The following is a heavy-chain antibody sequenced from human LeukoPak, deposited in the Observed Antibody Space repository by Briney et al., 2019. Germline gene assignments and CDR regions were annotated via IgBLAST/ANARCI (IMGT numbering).Heavy chain of an antibody. J-gene: IGHJ3*02. V-gene: IGHV4-39*01. CDR2: VFYSGST. Sequence: SETLSLTCTVSGGSISSSIYCWGWIRQPPGKGLEWIGSVFYSGSTSYNPSLKSRVTISVDTSKNQFSLKLSSVTAADTAVYYCAGLKESIDAFDIWGQGTMVTVSS. CDR1: GGSISSSIYC. CDR3: AGLKESIDAFDI. D-gene: IGHD2/OR15-2a*01.